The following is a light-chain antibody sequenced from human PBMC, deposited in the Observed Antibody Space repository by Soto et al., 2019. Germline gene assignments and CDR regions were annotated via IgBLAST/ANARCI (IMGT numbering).Light chain of an antibody. CDR1: QGISSA. Sequence: AIQLTQSPSSLSASVADRVTITCRASQGISSALAWYQQKPGKAPKLLIYDASSLASGVPSRFSGSGSGTDFTLTISSLQPEDFATYYGQHFNSYPLTFGQGTRLEIK. CDR3: QHFNSYPLT. CDR2: DAS. J-gene: IGKJ5*01. V-gene: IGKV1-13*02.